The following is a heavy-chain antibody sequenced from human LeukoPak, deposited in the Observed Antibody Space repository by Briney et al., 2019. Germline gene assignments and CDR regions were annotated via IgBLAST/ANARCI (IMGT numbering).Heavy chain of an antibody. D-gene: IGHD2-2*01. CDR2: IYHSGST. CDR3: ARDRSRIVVVPAAMNDAFDI. Sequence: PSETLSLTCAVSGYSISSGYYWGWIRQPPGKGLEWIGSIYHSGSTYYNPSLKSRVTISADTSKNQFSLKLSSVTAADTAVYYCARDRSRIVVVPAAMNDAFDIWGQGTMVTVSS. V-gene: IGHV4-38-2*02. CDR1: GYSISSGYY. J-gene: IGHJ3*02.